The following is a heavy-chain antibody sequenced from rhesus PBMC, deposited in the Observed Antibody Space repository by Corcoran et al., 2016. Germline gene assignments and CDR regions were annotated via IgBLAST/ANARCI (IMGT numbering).Heavy chain of an antibody. CDR1: GVSISGVYG. V-gene: IGHV4-76*01. CDR2: IPGNSETT. Sequence: QVQLQESGPGLVTPSETLSLTCAVSGVSISGVYGWPWFRQSPGKGLEGIGYIPGNSETTSYNPSLGGRVTISKDTSQNQFSLMLTSVTAADTAVYYCARDAISLDVWGRGVLVTVSS. J-gene: IGHJ5-2*02. CDR3: ARDAISLDV.